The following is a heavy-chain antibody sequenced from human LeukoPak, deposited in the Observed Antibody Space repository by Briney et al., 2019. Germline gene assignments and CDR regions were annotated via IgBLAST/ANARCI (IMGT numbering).Heavy chain of an antibody. CDR1: GFTFSNYR. J-gene: IGHJ4*02. V-gene: IGHV3-30*18. CDR3: AKGHSSGWFLIDY. D-gene: IGHD6-19*01. Sequence: GGSLRLSCAASGFTFSNYRMQWVRQAPGKGLEWVAIISNDGSNKYYADSVKGRFTISRDNSKNTLYLQLISLRVEDTAVYYCAKGHSSGWFLIDYWGQGTLVTVSS. CDR2: ISNDGSNK.